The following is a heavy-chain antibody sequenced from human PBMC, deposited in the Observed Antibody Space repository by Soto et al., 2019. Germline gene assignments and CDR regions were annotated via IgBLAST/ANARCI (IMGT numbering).Heavy chain of an antibody. Sequence: QVQLVQSGAEVKKPGSSVKVSCEASGGTFNTYTINWVRQAPGRGLEWMGQVIPMYDSVNYAESFQGRVTITADKSTNIAYMELSSIRSEDTALYFCASWRSYSGSYCFDYWGQGTLVIVSS. CDR1: GGTFNTYT. V-gene: IGHV1-69*06. J-gene: IGHJ4*02. CDR2: VIPMYDSV. CDR3: ASWRSYSGSYCFDY. D-gene: IGHD1-26*01.